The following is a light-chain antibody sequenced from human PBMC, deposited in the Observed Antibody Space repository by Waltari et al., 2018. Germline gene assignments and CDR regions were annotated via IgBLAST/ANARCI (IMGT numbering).Light chain of an antibody. CDR1: QSLVHSDGNTY. V-gene: IGKV2-30*02. Sequence: VVMTQSPLSLPVTLGQPASISCTSSQSLVHSDGNTYLNWFQQRPGQSPRRLIYKVSNRDSGVPDRFSGSGSGTDLTLKITRVEAEDVGVYYCMQGTHWPPITFGQGTRLEIK. CDR3: MQGTHWPPIT. J-gene: IGKJ5*01. CDR2: KVS.